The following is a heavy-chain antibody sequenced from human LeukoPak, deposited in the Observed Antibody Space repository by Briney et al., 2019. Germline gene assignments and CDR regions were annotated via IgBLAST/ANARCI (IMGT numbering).Heavy chain of an antibody. CDR1: GDTFSSYA. CDR3: ARGRGTVIRGLTHYYYGMDV. J-gene: IGHJ6*04. Sequence: ASVKVSCKASGDTFSSYAFNWVRQAPGQGLEWMGGIIPIFGTTNYGQKFQGRVTITADESTNTAYMELSSLRSEDTAVYYCARGRGTVIRGLTHYYYGMDVWGKGTTVTVSS. CDR2: IIPIFGTT. V-gene: IGHV1-69*01. D-gene: IGHD3-10*01.